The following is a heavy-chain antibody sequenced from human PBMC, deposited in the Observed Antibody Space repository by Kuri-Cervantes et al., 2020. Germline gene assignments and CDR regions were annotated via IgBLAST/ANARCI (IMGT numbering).Heavy chain of an antibody. Sequence: GESLKISCAASGFTFSSYAMTWVRQAPGKGLEWVSSISGSGGSTYYADSVKGRFTISRDNSRNTLYVQMNSLRAEDTALYYCAKDRYSGSYSDYYYYYMDVWGKGTTVTVSS. CDR2: ISGSGGST. D-gene: IGHD1-26*01. CDR1: GFTFSSYA. J-gene: IGHJ6*03. CDR3: AKDRYSGSYSDYYYYYMDV. V-gene: IGHV3-23*01.